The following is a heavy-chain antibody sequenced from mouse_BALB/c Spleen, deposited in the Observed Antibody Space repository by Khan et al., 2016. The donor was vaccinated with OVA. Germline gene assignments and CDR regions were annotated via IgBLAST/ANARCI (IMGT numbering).Heavy chain of an antibody. D-gene: IGHD1-2*01. Sequence: EVQLQESGPGLVKPSQSLSLTCTVTGYSITSGYGWNWIRQFPGNKLDWMGYISYSGSTNYNPSLKRRISITRDTSKNQFFLQLNSVTTEDTATYYCARTARIKYWGQGTTLTVSS. V-gene: IGHV3-2*02. CDR1: GYSITSGYG. CDR3: ARTARIKY. J-gene: IGHJ2*01. CDR2: ISYSGST.